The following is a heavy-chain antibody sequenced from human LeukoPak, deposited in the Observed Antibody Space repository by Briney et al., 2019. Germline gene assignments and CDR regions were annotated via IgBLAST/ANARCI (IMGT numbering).Heavy chain of an antibody. CDR3: ARPNWAWRYFDY. J-gene: IGHJ4*02. CDR2: IYPYDSEI. D-gene: IGHD7-27*01. Sequence: GESLKISCKGSGYIFTSYSIAWVRQMPGKGLEWMGVIYPYDSEIRYSPSFQGQVTISADKSISTAYLQWSSLKASDTAMYYCARPNWAWRYFDYWGQGTLVTVSS. CDR1: GYIFTSYS. V-gene: IGHV5-51*01.